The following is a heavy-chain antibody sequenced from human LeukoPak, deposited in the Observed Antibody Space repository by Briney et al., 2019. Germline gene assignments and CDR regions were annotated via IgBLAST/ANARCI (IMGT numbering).Heavy chain of an antibody. Sequence: PSETLSLTCTVSGGSISSSSYYWGWIRQPPGKGLEWIGSIYYSGSTYYNPSLKSRVTISVDTSKNQFSLKLSSVTAADTAVYYCARDRFPGTYDYWGQGTLVTVSS. J-gene: IGHJ4*02. D-gene: IGHD2-21*01. CDR3: ARDRFPGTYDY. V-gene: IGHV4-39*07. CDR1: GGSISSSSYY. CDR2: IYYSGST.